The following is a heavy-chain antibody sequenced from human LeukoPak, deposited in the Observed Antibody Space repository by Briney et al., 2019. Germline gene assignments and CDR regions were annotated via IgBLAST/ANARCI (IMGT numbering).Heavy chain of an antibody. CDR1: GFTSSSYA. CDR2: ISYDGSNK. V-gene: IGHV3-30-3*01. Sequence: GGSLRLSCAASGFTSSSYAMHWVRQAPGKGLKWVAVISYDGSNKYYADSVKGRFTISRDNSKNTLYLQMNSLRAEDTAVYYCARDGRYYYGSGGHFDYWGQGTLVTVSS. J-gene: IGHJ4*02. D-gene: IGHD3-10*01. CDR3: ARDGRYYYGSGGHFDY.